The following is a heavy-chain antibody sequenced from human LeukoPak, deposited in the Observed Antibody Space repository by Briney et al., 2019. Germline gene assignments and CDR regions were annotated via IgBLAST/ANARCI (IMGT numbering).Heavy chain of an antibody. D-gene: IGHD3-22*01. Sequence: PGGSLILSCSASGLTFSNYEMNWVRQAPGKGLEGVSYIASSGRTIYYADSVKGGFTISRDNAKSSLYLQMNSLRADDTAVYYCATSRGYFFRWFQPWAQGTLVTASS. J-gene: IGHJ5*02. V-gene: IGHV3-48*03. CDR1: GLTFSNYE. CDR3: ATSRGYFFRWFQP. CDR2: IASSGRTI.